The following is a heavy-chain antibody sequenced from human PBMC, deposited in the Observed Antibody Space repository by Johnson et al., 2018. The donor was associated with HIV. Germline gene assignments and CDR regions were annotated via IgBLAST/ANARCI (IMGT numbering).Heavy chain of an antibody. CDR2: IKSKTDGGTT. J-gene: IGHJ3*02. CDR3: TTGNGGAFDI. Sequence: VQLVESGGGVVQAGRSLRLSCAASGFTFSSYGMHWVRQGPGKGLEWVGRIKSKTDGGTTDYAAPVKGRFTISRDDSKNTLYLQMNSLKTEDTAVYYCTTGNGGAFDIWGQGTMVTISS. V-gene: IGHV3-15*01. CDR1: GFTFSSYG.